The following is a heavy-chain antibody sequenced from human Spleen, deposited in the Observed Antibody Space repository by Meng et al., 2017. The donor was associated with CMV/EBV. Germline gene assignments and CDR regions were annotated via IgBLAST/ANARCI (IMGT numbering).Heavy chain of an antibody. CDR3: ARLGIAAHPGFDY. J-gene: IGHJ4*02. CDR1: GGTSSIYT. D-gene: IGHD6-6*01. Sequence: SVKVSCKASGGTSSIYTISWVRQAPGQGLEWMGGIIPIFGTANYAQKFQGRVTITTDESTSTAYMELSSLRSEDTAVYYCARLGIAAHPGFDYWGQGTLVTVSS. CDR2: IIPIFGTA. V-gene: IGHV1-69*05.